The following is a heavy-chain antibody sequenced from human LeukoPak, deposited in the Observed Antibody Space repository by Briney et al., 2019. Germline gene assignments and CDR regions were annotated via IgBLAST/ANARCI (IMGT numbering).Heavy chain of an antibody. J-gene: IGHJ2*01. CDR1: GFDFSDHG. CDR3: AKEYSSGWSYWYFDL. V-gene: IGHV3-30*18. Sequence: PGGSLRLSCAASGFDFSDHGMHWVRQASGKGLEWVAVISRHGSTKIYAASVKGRFTISRDNSKNTMYLQMDSLRPEDTAVYFCAKEYSSGWSYWYFDLWGRGTLVTVSS. CDR2: ISRHGSTK. D-gene: IGHD6-19*01.